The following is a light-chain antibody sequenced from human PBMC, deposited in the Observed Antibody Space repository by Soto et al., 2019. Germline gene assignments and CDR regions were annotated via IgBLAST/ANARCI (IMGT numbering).Light chain of an antibody. CDR3: SSYAGSNMV. CDR1: SSDVGGYNY. Sequence: QSVLTQPPSASGSPGQSVTISCTGTSSDVGGYNYVSWYQQHPDKAPKLMIYEVSKRPSGVPDRFSGSKSGNTASLTVSGXQTEDEADYYCSSYAGSNMVFGGGTKLTVL. J-gene: IGLJ2*01. V-gene: IGLV2-8*01. CDR2: EVS.